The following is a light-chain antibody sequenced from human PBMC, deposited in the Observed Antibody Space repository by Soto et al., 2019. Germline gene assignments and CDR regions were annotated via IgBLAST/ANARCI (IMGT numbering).Light chain of an antibody. Sequence: QSALTQPASVSGSPGQSITISCTGTSSDVGGYDYVSWHQQHPDKAPKLMIYEVTNRPSGVSDRFSASKSGNTASLTISGLQAEDEADYYCSSYSDKNTPVVFGGGTKLTVL. J-gene: IGLJ2*01. CDR2: EVT. V-gene: IGLV2-14*01. CDR3: SSYSDKNTPVV. CDR1: SSDVGGYDY.